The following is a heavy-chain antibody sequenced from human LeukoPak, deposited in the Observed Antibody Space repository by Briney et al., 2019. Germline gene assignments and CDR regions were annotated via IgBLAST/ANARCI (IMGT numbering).Heavy chain of an antibody. J-gene: IGHJ6*03. CDR2: ISSSSSYI. CDR3: ARVFADTAMVRAPMDV. Sequence: PGGSLRLSCAASGFTFSSYSMNWVRQAPGKGLEWVSSISSSSSYIYYADSVKGRFTISRDNAKNSLYLQMNSLRAEDTAVCYCARVFADTAMVRAPMDVWGKGTTVTVSS. CDR1: GFTFSSYS. V-gene: IGHV3-21*01. D-gene: IGHD5-18*01.